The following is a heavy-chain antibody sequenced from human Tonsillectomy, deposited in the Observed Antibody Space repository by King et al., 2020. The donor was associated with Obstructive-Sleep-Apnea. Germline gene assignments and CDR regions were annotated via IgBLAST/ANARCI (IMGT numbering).Heavy chain of an antibody. CDR1: GYTLTELS. V-gene: IGHV1-24*01. J-gene: IGHJ6*02. CDR3: ATPWYYDSPAGRGYYYYYGMDV. CDR2: FDPEDGVT. D-gene: IGHD3-3*01. Sequence: QLVQSGAEVKKPGASVKVYCNVSGYTLTELSMHLVRQAPGKGLEWVGGFDPEDGVTIYAQKLQGRVTMTRDTSTGTAYMEPSSLRSEDTAGYYCATPWYYDSPAGRGYYYYYGMDVWGQGTTVTVSS.